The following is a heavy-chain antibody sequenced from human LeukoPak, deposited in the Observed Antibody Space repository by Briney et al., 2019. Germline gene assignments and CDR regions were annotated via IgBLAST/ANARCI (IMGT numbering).Heavy chain of an antibody. Sequence: ASVKVSCKASGYTFTSYYMHWVRQAPGQGLEWMGIINPSGGSTSYAQKFQGRVTMARDTSTSTVYMELSSLRSEDTAVYYCAREFIAAAGSDYWGQGTLVTVSS. CDR2: INPSGGST. CDR3: AREFIAAAGSDY. J-gene: IGHJ4*02. CDR1: GYTFTSYY. V-gene: IGHV1-46*01. D-gene: IGHD6-13*01.